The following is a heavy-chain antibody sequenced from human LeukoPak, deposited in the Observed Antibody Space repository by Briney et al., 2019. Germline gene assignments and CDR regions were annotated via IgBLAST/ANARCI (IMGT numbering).Heavy chain of an antibody. D-gene: IGHD4-23*01. Sequence: SETLSLTCTVSGGSISSRSDYWGWIRQTPGKGLEWIGNLDSSGSTYYNPSLKSRVTISVGTSKNQFSLNLRSVNAADTAIYFCSRSHDYGGLYFYYYMDVWGKGTTVTVSS. V-gene: IGHV4-39*01. CDR1: GGSISSRSDY. CDR2: LDSSGST. CDR3: SRSHDYGGLYFYYYMDV. J-gene: IGHJ6*03.